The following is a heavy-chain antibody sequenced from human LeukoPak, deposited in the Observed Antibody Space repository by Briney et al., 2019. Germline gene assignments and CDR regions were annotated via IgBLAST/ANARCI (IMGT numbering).Heavy chain of an antibody. CDR2: ISYDGSNK. CDR3: AREFTIFGVVIIRYFDY. V-gene: IGHV3-30-3*01. CDR1: GFTFSSYA. D-gene: IGHD3-3*01. Sequence: RSLRLSCAASGFTFSSYAMHWVRQAPGKGLEWVAVISYDGSNKYYADSVKGRFTISGDNSKNTLYLQMNSLRAEDTAVYYCAREFTIFGVVIIRYFDYWGQGTLVTVSS. J-gene: IGHJ4*02.